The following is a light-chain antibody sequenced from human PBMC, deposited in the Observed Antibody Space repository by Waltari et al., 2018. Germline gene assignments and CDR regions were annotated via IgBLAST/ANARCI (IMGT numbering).Light chain of an antibody. J-gene: IGLJ1*01. CDR3: SSKTSASGV. Sequence: QSALTQPASVSGSPGQSITLSCTGTSADVGGYNFVSWYQQYPGTAPQLMIYEVSFRPSGISNRFSGSKSGNTATLTISGLQAEDEADYYCSSKTSASGVFGTGTTVTVL. V-gene: IGLV2-14*01. CDR1: SADVGGYNF. CDR2: EVS.